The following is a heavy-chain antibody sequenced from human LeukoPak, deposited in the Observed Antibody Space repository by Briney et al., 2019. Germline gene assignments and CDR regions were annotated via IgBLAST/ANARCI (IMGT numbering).Heavy chain of an antibody. CDR3: AKDREEIVVVYYYYGMDV. D-gene: IGHD3-22*01. CDR2: IIPIFGTA. V-gene: IGHV1-69*01. CDR1: GGTFSSYA. J-gene: IGHJ6*02. Sequence: ASVKVSCKASGGTFSSYAISWVRQAPGQGLEWMGGIIPIFGTANYAQKFQGRVTITADESTSTAYMELSSLRSEDTAVYYCAKDREEIVVVYYYYGMDVWGQGTTVTVSS.